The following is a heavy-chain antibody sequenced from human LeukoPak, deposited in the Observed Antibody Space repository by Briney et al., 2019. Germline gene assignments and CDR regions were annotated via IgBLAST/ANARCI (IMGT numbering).Heavy chain of an antibody. Sequence: PGGSLRLSCAASGFTFSSYEMNWVRQAPGKGLEWVSYISSSGSTIYYADSVKGRFTISRDNAKNSLYLQMNSLIAEDTAVYYCARGPALGYCSSTSCYQGDVWGKGTTVTVSS. CDR1: GFTFSSYE. CDR3: ARGPALGYCSSTSCYQGDV. V-gene: IGHV3-48*03. CDR2: ISSSGSTI. J-gene: IGHJ6*04. D-gene: IGHD2-2*01.